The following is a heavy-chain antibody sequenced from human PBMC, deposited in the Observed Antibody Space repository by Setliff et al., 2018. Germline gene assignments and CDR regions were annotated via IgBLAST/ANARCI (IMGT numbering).Heavy chain of an antibody. CDR3: ARHFSSSWYFDY. D-gene: IGHD6-13*01. CDR1: GYSISSGYY. J-gene: IGHJ4*02. V-gene: IGHV4-38-2*01. CDR2: IHHSGST. Sequence: SETLSLTCAVSGYSISSGYYWGWIRQPPGKGLELIGYIHHSGSTYYNPSLKSRVTISADTSKIQFSLTLTSVTATDTAVYYCARHFSSSWYFDYWGQGTQVTVSS.